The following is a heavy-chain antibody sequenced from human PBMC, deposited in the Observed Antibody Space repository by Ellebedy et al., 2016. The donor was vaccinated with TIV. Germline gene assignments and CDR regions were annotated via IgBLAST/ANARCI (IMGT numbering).Heavy chain of an antibody. Sequence: LSLTCAAAGFVFDDFSLHWVRQSPGKALEWVGLIDRKVVTIFYADSVNGRFTISRDNRKKSIFLHMSSLGSGDTAIYYCAKEKKGSKWTAFDQWGQGTLVTVSS. D-gene: IGHD4-11*01. CDR3: AKEKKGSKWTAFDQ. CDR1: GFVFDDFS. CDR2: IDRKVVTI. V-gene: IGHV3-43*01. J-gene: IGHJ4*02.